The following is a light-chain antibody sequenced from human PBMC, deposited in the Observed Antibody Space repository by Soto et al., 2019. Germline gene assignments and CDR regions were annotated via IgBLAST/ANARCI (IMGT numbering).Light chain of an antibody. J-gene: IGKJ5*01. V-gene: IGKV1-12*01. CDR3: QQANSFPPGIT. Sequence: QITQSPSSVSASVGDRGTITCWASQGISSWLAWYPQKPGKAPKLLIYAASSLQSGVPSRFSGSGSGTDFTLTISSLQPEDFATYYCQQANSFPPGITFGQGTRLEIK. CDR2: AAS. CDR1: QGISSW.